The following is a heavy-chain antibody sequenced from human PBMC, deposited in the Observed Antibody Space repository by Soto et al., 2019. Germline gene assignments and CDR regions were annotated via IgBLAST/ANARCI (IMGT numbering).Heavy chain of an antibody. Sequence: SETLSLTCTVSGGSISSGDYYWSWIRQPPGKGLEWIGYIYYSGSTYYNPSLKSRVTISVDTSKNQFSLKLSSVTAADTAVYYCARGGYDSSGYYFDYWAQGTLVTVSS. D-gene: IGHD3-22*01. CDR3: ARGGYDSSGYYFDY. CDR1: GGSISSGDYY. J-gene: IGHJ4*02. V-gene: IGHV4-30-4*01. CDR2: IYYSGST.